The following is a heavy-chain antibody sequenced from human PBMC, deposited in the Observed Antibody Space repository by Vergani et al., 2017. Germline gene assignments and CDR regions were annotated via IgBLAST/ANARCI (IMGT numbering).Heavy chain of an antibody. D-gene: IGHD6-19*01. Sequence: QVQLVQSGAEVTKPGSSVKVSCKASGGTFSSYAISWVRQAPGQGLEWMGGIIPIFGTANYAQKFQGRVTITADESTSTAYMELSSLRSEDTAVYYCARSYSSGWSFYYYYGMDVWGQGTTVTVSS. CDR3: ARSYSSGWSFYYYYGMDV. V-gene: IGHV1-69*12. CDR2: IIPIFGTA. J-gene: IGHJ6*02. CDR1: GGTFSSYA.